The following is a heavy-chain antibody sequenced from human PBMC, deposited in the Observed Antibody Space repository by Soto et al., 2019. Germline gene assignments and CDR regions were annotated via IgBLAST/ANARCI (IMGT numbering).Heavy chain of an antibody. CDR3: ARGHRNYDILTGYYIGNDAFDI. CDR2: IYYSGST. Sequence: QLQLQESGPGLVKPSETLSLTCTVSGGSISSSSYYWGWIRQPPGKGLEWIGSIYYSGSTYYNPYLKTRVTISVDTSKNQFSLKLSSVTAADTAVYYCARGHRNYDILTGYYIGNDAFDIWGQGTMVTVSS. V-gene: IGHV4-39*01. D-gene: IGHD3-9*01. CDR1: GGSISSSSYY. J-gene: IGHJ3*02.